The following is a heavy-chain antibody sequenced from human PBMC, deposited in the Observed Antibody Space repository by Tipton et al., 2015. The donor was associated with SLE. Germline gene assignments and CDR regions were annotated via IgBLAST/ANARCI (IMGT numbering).Heavy chain of an antibody. V-gene: IGHV4-39*07. CDR3: ASDLNWFDP. Sequence: GLVKPSETLSVTCTVSGGSISSSSYYWGWIRQPPGKGLEWIGSIYYSGSTYYNPSLKSRVTISVDTSKNQFSLKLSSVTAADTAVYYCASDLNWFDPWGEGTLVTVSS. J-gene: IGHJ5*02. CDR1: GGSISSSSYY. CDR2: IYYSGST.